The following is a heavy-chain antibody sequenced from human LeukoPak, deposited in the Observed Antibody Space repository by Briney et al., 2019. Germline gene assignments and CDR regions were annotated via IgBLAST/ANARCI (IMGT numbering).Heavy chain of an antibody. J-gene: IGHJ4*02. CDR1: GNYW. CDR2: INSDGSWT. D-gene: IGHD2/OR15-2a*01. CDR3: VSFYETY. V-gene: IGHV3-74*01. Sequence: GGSLRLSCAASGNYWMHWVHQPPGKGLVWVSHINSDGSWTSYADSVKGRFTISKDNAKNTVYLQMNSLRAEDTAVYYCVSFYETYWGRGTLVTVSS.